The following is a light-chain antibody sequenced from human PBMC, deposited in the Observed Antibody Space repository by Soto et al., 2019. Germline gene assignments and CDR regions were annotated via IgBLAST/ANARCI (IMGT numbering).Light chain of an antibody. CDR2: GAS. Sequence: DIVMTQSPATLSVAPGERVTFSCRASQGVSRKLAWYQHKPGQAPRLLISGASTGATGIPARFSGSGSGTEFTLTISSLQSEDFAVYYCQQYNKWPLITFGQGTRLEIK. J-gene: IGKJ5*01. V-gene: IGKV3-15*01. CDR1: QGVSRK. CDR3: QQYNKWPLIT.